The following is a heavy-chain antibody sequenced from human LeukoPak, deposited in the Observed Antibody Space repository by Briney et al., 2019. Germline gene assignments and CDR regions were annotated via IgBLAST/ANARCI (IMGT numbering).Heavy chain of an antibody. V-gene: IGHV1-2*02. D-gene: IGHD1-26*01. CDR1: GYTFTGYY. CDR2: INPNSGGT. CDR3: AREEGTGATMGFGY. Sequence: AASVKVSCKASGYTFTGYYMLWVRQAPGQGLEWMGWINPNSGGTNYAQKFQGRVTMTRDTSISTAYMELSRLRSDDTAVYYCAREEGTGATMGFGYWGQGTLVTVSS. J-gene: IGHJ4*02.